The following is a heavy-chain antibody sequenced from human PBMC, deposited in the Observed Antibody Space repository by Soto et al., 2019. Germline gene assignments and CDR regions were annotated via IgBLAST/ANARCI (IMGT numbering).Heavy chain of an antibody. Sequence: WGSLRLSCAASGFTFSTYSMNWVRQAPGKGLEWVSSVSSSSSYIYYADSVKGRFTISRDNAKNSLYLQMNSLRAEDTAIYYCARDASRATHYAFDIWGQGTMVTVSS. V-gene: IGHV3-21*01. D-gene: IGHD1-26*01. CDR3: ARDASRATHYAFDI. CDR1: GFTFSTYS. CDR2: VSSSSSYI. J-gene: IGHJ3*02.